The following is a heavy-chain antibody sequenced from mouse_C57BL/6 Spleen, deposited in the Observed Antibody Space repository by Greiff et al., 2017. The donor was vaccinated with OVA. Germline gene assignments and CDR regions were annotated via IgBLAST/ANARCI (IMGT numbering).Heavy chain of an antibody. CDR2: INPSTGGT. D-gene: IGHD2-5*01. Sequence: EVQLVESGPELVKPGASVKISCKASGYSFTGYYMNWVKQSPEKSLEWIGEINPSTGGTTYNQKFKAKATLTVDKSSSTAYMQLKSLTSEDSAVYYCARNKGYYSKRSDAMDYWGQGTSVTVSS. CDR3: ARNKGYYSKRSDAMDY. V-gene: IGHV1-42*01. J-gene: IGHJ4*01. CDR1: GYSFTGYY.